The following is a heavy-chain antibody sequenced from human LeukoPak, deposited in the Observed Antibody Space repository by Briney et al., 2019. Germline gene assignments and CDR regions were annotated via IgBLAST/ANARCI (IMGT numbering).Heavy chain of an antibody. D-gene: IGHD5-12*01. CDR3: ARGIEWLRLSAFDY. CDR1: GGTFSSYA. Sequence: SVKVSCKASGGTFSSYAISWVRQAPGQGLEWMGGIIPIFGTANYAQKFQGRVTITADESTSTAYMELSRLRSDDTAVYYCARGIEWLRLSAFDYWGQGTLVTVSS. V-gene: IGHV1-69*13. J-gene: IGHJ4*02. CDR2: IIPIFGTA.